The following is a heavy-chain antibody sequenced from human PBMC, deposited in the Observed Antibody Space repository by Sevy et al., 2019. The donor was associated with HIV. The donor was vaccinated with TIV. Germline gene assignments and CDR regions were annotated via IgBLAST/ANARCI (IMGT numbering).Heavy chain of an antibody. CDR1: DVSITTYY. Sequence: SETLSLTCTVSDVSITTYYWSWIRQPPGKGLEWIGYFYYSGSTNYNPSLKSRVTISVDTSKNQFSLKLSSVTAAATAVYYCASSITVTYYYGMDVWGQGTTVTVSS. D-gene: IGHD4-17*01. V-gene: IGHV4-59*12. CDR2: FYYSGST. CDR3: ASSITVTYYYGMDV. J-gene: IGHJ6*02.